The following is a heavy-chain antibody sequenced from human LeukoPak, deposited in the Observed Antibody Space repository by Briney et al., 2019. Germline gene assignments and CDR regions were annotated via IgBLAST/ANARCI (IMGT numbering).Heavy chain of an antibody. CDR1: GFTFRTYG. J-gene: IGHJ4*02. CDR2: ISASGGAT. Sequence: GGSLRLSCAASGFTFRTYGMSWVRQAPGNGLEWFSGISASGGATYYADSVRGRFTVSRDNSKNTLGLQMDSLRAEDTALYYCVTSGSLRLGELSPIDFWGQGTLVTVSS. V-gene: IGHV3-23*01. D-gene: IGHD3-16*02. CDR3: VTSGSLRLGELSPIDF.